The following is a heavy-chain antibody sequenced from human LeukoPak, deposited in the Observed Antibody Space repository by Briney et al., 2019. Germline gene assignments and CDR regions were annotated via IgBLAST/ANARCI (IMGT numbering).Heavy chain of an antibody. CDR3: TRQEGYGGSRD. J-gene: IGHJ4*02. CDR1: GFIFSGSA. V-gene: IGHV3-73*01. CDR2: IRSKVNSYAT. Sequence: GGSLRLSCAASGFIFSGSAMHWVRQASGKGLEWVGRIRSKVNSYATAYAASVKGRFTISRDDSKNTAYLQMNSLKTEDTAVYYCTRQEGYGGSRDWGQGTLVTVSS. D-gene: IGHD2-15*01.